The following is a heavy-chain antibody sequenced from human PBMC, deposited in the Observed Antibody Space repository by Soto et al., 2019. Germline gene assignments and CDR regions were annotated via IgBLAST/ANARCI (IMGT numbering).Heavy chain of an antibody. CDR2: IYYSGST. CDR3: AGGRGDYYYGMDV. D-gene: IGHD3-10*01. J-gene: IGHJ6*02. Sequence: SETLSLTCTVSGGSISSSSYYWGWIRQPPGKGLEWIGSIYYSGSTYYNSSLKSRVTISVDTSKNQFSLKLSSLTAADTAVYYCAGGRGDYYYGMDVWGQGTTVT. CDR1: GGSISSSSYY. V-gene: IGHV4-39*01.